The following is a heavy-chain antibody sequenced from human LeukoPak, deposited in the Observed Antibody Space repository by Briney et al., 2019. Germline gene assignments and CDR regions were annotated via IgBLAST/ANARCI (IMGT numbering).Heavy chain of an antibody. Sequence: SEPLSLTCPVSGGSISSGDYYWSWIRQPPGKGLEWIGFIYYSGSTYYNPSLKSRVTISVDTSKNQFSLKLSSVTAADTAVYYCARVNPMVRGVLGAFDIWGQGTMVTVSS. J-gene: IGHJ3*02. V-gene: IGHV4-30-4*08. CDR3: ARVNPMVRGVLGAFDI. CDR2: IYYSGST. D-gene: IGHD3-10*01. CDR1: GGSISSGDYY.